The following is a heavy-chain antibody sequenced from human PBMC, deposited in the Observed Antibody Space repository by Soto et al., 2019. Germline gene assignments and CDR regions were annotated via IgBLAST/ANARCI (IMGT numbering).Heavy chain of an antibody. CDR1: GGSISSGDYY. Sequence: SETLSLTCTVSGGSISSGDYYWSWIRQPPGKGLEWIGYIYYSGSTYYNPSLKSRVTISVDTSKNQFSLKLSSVTAADTAVYYCARDNPYTVTKNAFDIWGQGTMVTVSS. CDR3: ARDNPYTVTKNAFDI. CDR2: IYYSGST. J-gene: IGHJ3*02. D-gene: IGHD4-17*01. V-gene: IGHV4-30-4*01.